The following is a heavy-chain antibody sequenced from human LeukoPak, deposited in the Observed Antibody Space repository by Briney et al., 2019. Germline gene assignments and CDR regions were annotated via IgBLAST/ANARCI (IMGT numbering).Heavy chain of an antibody. J-gene: IGHJ6*04. Sequence: GGSLRLSCSASGFTVSSYYMSWGRQAPGKGLEWVSVIYSGGSTYYADSVKGRFTISRDNSKNTLYLQMNSLRAEDTAVYYCARESPMVRGVVDGMDVWGKGTTVTVSS. CDR2: IYSGGST. CDR3: ARESPMVRGVVDGMDV. CDR1: GFTVSSYY. V-gene: IGHV3-53*01. D-gene: IGHD3-10*01.